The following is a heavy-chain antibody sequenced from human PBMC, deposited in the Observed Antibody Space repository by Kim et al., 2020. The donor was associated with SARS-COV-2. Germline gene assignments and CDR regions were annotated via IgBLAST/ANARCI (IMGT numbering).Heavy chain of an antibody. CDR2: ISAYNGNT. CDR1: GYTFTSYG. CDR3: ARDGSEYSGYGLD. Sequence: ASVKVSCKASGYTFTSYGISWVRQAPGQGLEGMGWISAYNGNTNDAQKFQGRVTMTTDTSTSTAYMELRSLRPDDTAVYYCARDGSEYSGYGLDWGQGTLVTVSS. J-gene: IGHJ4*02. D-gene: IGHD5-12*01. V-gene: IGHV1-18*01.